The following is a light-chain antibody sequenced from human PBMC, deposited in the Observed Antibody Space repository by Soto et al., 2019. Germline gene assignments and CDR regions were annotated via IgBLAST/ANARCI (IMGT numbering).Light chain of an antibody. CDR3: QQRSNWPQT. CDR2: DAS. CDR1: QSLGSGY. Sequence: EILLTQSPGTLSLSPGDRATLSCRASQSLGSGYLAWYRQKPGQAPRLLIYDASNRATGIPARFSGSGSGTDFTLTISSLEPEDFAVYYCQQRSNWPQTFGQGTKVDIK. V-gene: IGKV3-11*01. J-gene: IGKJ1*01.